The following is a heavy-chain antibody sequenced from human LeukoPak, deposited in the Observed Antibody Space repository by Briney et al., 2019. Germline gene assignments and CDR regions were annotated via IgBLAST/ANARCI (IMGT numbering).Heavy chain of an antibody. CDR1: GGSISSYY. CDR3: VRGMCSGGSCYPNWFDP. J-gene: IGHJ5*02. CDR2: IYYSGST. V-gene: IGHV4-59*01. Sequence: SETLSLTCTVSGGSISSYYWSWIRQPPGKGLEWIGYIYYSGSTNYNPSLKSRVTISVDTSKNQFSLKLSSVTAADTAVYYCVRGMCSGGSCYPNWFDPWGQGTLVTVSS. D-gene: IGHD2-15*01.